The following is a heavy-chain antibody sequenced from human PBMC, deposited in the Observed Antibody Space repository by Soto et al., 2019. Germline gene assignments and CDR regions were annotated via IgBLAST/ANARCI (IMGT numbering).Heavy chain of an antibody. Sequence: LRLSCTASGFTFGDYAMSWVRQAPGKGLEWVGFIRSKAYGGTTEYAASVKGRFTISRDDSKSIAYLQMNSLKTEDTAVYYCTRGSVGRTSYDYVWGSYPPRNDYWGQGTLVTVSS. J-gene: IGHJ4*02. CDR3: TRGSVGRTSYDYVWGSYPPRNDY. CDR2: IRSKAYGGTT. CDR1: GFTFGDYA. V-gene: IGHV3-49*04. D-gene: IGHD3-16*02.